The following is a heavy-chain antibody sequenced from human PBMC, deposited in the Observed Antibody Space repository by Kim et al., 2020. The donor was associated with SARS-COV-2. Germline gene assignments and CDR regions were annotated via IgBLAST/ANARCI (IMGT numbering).Heavy chain of an antibody. D-gene: IGHD2-21*01. V-gene: IGHV4-4*02. CDR3: ARLVGGRIPNDY. J-gene: IGHJ4*02. Sequence: HTPSPKRRVTISVYKSKNRFSLKLSSVTAADTAVYYCARLVGGRIPNDYWGQGTLVTVSS.